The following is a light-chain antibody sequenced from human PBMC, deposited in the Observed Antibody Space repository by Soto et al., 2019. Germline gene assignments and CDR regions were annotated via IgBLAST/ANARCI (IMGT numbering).Light chain of an antibody. CDR2: DVS. J-gene: IGLJ2*01. Sequence: QSALTQPASVSGSPGQSITISCTGSSSDIGDYKYVSWYKHHPGKAPKLMIYDVSNRPSGVSNRFSGSKSGNTASLTISGLQAEDEADYYCSSYTSTNFVIFGGGTTLTVL. CDR3: SSYTSTNFVI. CDR1: SSDIGDYKY. V-gene: IGLV2-14*03.